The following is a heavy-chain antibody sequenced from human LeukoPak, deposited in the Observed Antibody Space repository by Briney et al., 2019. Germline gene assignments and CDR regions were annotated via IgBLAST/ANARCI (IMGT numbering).Heavy chain of an antibody. D-gene: IGHD2-2*01. V-gene: IGHV3-23*01. CDR3: AKELGYCSSTSCYADYYYGMDV. J-gene: IGHJ6*02. CDR2: ISGSGGST. CDR1: GFTFSSYA. Sequence: GGSLGLSCAASGFTFSSYAMSWVRQAPGKGLEWVSAISGSGGSTYYADSVKGRFTISRDNSKNTLYLQMNSLRAEDTAVYYCAKELGYCSSTSCYADYYYGMDVWGQGTTVTVSS.